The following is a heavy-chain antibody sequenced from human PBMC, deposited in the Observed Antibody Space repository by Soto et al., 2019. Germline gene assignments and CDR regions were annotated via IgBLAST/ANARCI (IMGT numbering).Heavy chain of an antibody. CDR3: ARNTRGSSWYVY. CDR2: INAGNGNT. D-gene: IGHD6-13*01. CDR1: GYTFTSYA. J-gene: IGHJ4*02. V-gene: IGHV1-3*01. Sequence: ASVKVSCKASGYTFTSYAMHWVRQAPGQRLEWMGWINAGNGNTKYSQKFQGRVTITRDTSASTAYMELSSLRSEDTAVYYCARNTRGSSWYVYWGQGTLVTVSS.